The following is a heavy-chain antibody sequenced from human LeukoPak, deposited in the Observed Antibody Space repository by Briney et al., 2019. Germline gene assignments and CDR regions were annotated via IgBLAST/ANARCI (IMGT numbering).Heavy chain of an antibody. J-gene: IGHJ3*02. CDR3: TTVTGWDRGDAFDI. V-gene: IGHV3-15*01. CDR2: IKSKTDGGTT. D-gene: IGHD1-26*01. Sequence: GGSLRLSCAASGFTFSNAWMSWVRQAPGKGLEWVGRIKSKTDGGTTDYAAPVKGRFTISRDDSKNTLYLQMNSLKTEDTAVYYCTTVTGWDRGDAFDIWGRGTMVTVSS. CDR1: GFTFSNAW.